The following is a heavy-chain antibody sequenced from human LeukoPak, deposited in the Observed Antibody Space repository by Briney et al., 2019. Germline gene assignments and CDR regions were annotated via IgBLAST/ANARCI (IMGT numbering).Heavy chain of an antibody. D-gene: IGHD3-22*01. CDR3: ASGYYDSSGYSAFDI. V-gene: IGHV1-69*13. CDR1: GGTFSSYA. Sequence: SVKVSCKASGGTFSSYAISWVRQAPGQGLEWMGGIIPIFGTANYAQKFQGRVTITADESTSTAYMELSSLRSEDTGVYYCASGYYDSSGYSAFDIWGQGTMVTVSS. J-gene: IGHJ3*02. CDR2: IIPIFGTA.